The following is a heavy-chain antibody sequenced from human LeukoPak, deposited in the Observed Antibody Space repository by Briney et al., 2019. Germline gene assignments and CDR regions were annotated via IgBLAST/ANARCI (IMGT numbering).Heavy chain of an antibody. V-gene: IGHV3-30*03. CDR2: ISYDGSNK. Sequence: GRSLRLSCAASGFTFSSYGMHWVRQAPGKGLEWVAVISYDGSNKYYADSVNGRFTISRDNSKNTLYLQMNSLRTEDTAVYYCATAPLYSSSWYFRGYFDDWGQGTLVTVSS. D-gene: IGHD6-13*01. CDR3: ATAPLYSSSWYFRGYFDD. CDR1: GFTFSSYG. J-gene: IGHJ4*02.